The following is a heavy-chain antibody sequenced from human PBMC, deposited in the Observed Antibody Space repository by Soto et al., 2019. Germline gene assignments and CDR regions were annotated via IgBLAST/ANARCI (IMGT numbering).Heavy chain of an antibody. J-gene: IGHJ3*02. D-gene: IGHD1-26*01. CDR2: IYYSGST. V-gene: IGHV4-39*01. Sequence: SETLSLTCTASGGSISSSSYYWGWIRQPPGKGLEWIGSIYYSGSTYYNPSLKSRVTISVDTSKNQFSLKLSSVTAADTAVYYCARRGGSFIAGAFDIWGQGTMVTVSS. CDR3: ARRGGSFIAGAFDI. CDR1: GGSISSSSYY.